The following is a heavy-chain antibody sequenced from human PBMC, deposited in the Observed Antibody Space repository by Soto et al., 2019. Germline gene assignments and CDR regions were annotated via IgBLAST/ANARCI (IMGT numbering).Heavy chain of an antibody. D-gene: IGHD5-18*01. V-gene: IGHV3-30-3*01. CDR3: ARDLTQPGGMDV. Sequence: QVQLVESGGGVGQPGRSLRLSCEASGFTFSSYAMHWVRQAPGKGLEWVAVISYDGSNKYYADSVKGRFTISRDNSKNTLYLQMNSLRAEDTAVYYCARDLTQPGGMDVWGQGTTVTVSS. CDR2: ISYDGSNK. J-gene: IGHJ6*02. CDR1: GFTFSSYA.